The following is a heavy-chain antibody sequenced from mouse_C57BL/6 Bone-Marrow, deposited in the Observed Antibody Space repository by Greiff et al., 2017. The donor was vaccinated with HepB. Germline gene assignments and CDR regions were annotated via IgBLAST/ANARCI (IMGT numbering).Heavy chain of an antibody. Sequence: EVKLEESGGGLVKPGGSLKLSCAASGFTFSSYAMSWVRQTPEKRLEWVATISDGGSYTYYPDNVKGRFTISRDNAKNNLYLQMSHLKSEDTAMYYCARGYDYHWYFDVWGTGTTVTVSS. CDR2: ISDGGSYT. J-gene: IGHJ1*03. V-gene: IGHV5-4*03. D-gene: IGHD2-4*01. CDR3: ARGYDYHWYFDV. CDR1: GFTFSSYA.